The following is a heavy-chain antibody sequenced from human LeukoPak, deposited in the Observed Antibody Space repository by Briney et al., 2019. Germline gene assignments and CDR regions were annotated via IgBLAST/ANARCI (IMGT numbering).Heavy chain of an antibody. CDR2: IKNDGSET. D-gene: IGHD1-1*01. Sequence: PGGSLRLSCTASGFTFESYSMTWVRQAPGKGLEWVANIKNDGSETYYVDSVRGRFSVSRDNAKNSVYLQMNSLRAEDTGVCFCARHNWYQFDYWGQGTLVTASS. J-gene: IGHJ4*02. CDR3: ARHNWYQFDY. V-gene: IGHV3-7*01. CDR1: GFTFESYS.